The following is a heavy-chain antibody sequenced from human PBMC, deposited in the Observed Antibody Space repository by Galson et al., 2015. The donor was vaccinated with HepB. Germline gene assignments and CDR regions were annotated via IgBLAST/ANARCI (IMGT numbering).Heavy chain of an antibody. Sequence: SLRLSCAASGFTFSSYSMNWVRQAPGKGLEWVSYISSSSSTIYYADSVKGRFTISRDNAKNSLYLQMNSLRDEDTAVYYCAREPSDTPSYYYDPPRNWFDPWGQGTLVTVSS. CDR1: GFTFSSYS. CDR2: ISSSSSTI. D-gene: IGHD3-22*01. J-gene: IGHJ5*02. CDR3: AREPSDTPSYYYDPPRNWFDP. V-gene: IGHV3-48*02.